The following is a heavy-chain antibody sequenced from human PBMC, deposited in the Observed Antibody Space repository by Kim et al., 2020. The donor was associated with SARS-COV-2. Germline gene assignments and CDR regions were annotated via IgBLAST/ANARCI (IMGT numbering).Heavy chain of an antibody. Sequence: KKTYADPVKGRFTISRDNSKNTLYLQMNSLRAEDTAVYYCARDSANGYNPWGQGTLVTVSS. V-gene: IGHV3-30*01. CDR3: ARDSANGYNP. D-gene: IGHD5-18*01. CDR2: KK. J-gene: IGHJ5*02.